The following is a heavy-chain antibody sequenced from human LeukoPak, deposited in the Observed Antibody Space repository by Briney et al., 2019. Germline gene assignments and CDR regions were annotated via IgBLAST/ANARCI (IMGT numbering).Heavy chain of an antibody. Sequence: NPSETLSLTCAVSGGSISSSNWWSWVRQPPGKGLEWIGEIYHSGSTNYNPSLKSRVTISVDKSKNQFSLKLSSVTAADTAVYYCARGVWFGELLNAFDIWGQGTMVTVSS. CDR1: GGSISSSNW. CDR3: ARGVWFGELLNAFDI. V-gene: IGHV4-4*02. CDR2: IYHSGST. D-gene: IGHD3-10*01. J-gene: IGHJ3*02.